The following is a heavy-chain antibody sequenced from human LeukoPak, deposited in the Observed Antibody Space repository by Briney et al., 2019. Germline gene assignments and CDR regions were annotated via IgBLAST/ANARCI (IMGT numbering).Heavy chain of an antibody. J-gene: IGHJ6*02. Sequence: GASVKVSCKASGYTFTSYAMHWVRQAPGQRLEWMGWINAGNGNTKYSQKFQGRVTITRDTSASTAYMELSSLRSEDTAVYYCATTHYSSRPLDDGMDVWGQGTTVTVSS. D-gene: IGHD6-13*01. V-gene: IGHV1-3*01. CDR2: INAGNGNT. CDR3: ATTHYSSRPLDDGMDV. CDR1: GYTFTSYA.